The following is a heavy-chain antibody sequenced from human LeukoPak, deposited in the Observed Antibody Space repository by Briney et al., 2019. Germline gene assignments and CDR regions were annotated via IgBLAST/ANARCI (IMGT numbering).Heavy chain of an antibody. V-gene: IGHV3-30*02. CDR2: IRYDGTIK. CDR3: VKVSPINPSGYFDY. Sequence: GGSLRLSCAASGFTFSSYGMHWVRQAPGKGLEGVAFIRYDGTIKDYADSVKGRFTISRDNSKNTLYLQMNRLRAEDTAVYYCVKVSPINPSGYFDYWGQGTLVTVSS. D-gene: IGHD3-3*01. J-gene: IGHJ4*02. CDR1: GFTFSSYG.